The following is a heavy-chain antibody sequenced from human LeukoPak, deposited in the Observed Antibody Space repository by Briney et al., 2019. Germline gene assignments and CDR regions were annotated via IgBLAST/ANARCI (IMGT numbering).Heavy chain of an antibody. CDR2: IYSGGST. V-gene: IGHV3-66*01. Sequence: GGSLRLSCAASGFTFSSNYMSWVRQAPGQGLEWVSVIYSGGSTYYSDSVKGRFTISRDNSKNTLYLQMNSLRAEDTAVYYCARLGIAGAAVDYWGQGTLVTVSS. D-gene: IGHD1-26*01. J-gene: IGHJ4*02. CDR1: GFTFSSNY. CDR3: ARLGIAGAAVDY.